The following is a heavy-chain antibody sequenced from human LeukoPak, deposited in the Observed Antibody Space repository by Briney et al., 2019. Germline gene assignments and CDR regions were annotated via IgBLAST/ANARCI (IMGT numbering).Heavy chain of an antibody. CDR3: ARLVYDSRGYYFDY. CDR1: GASITSYY. CDR2: IRYSGSA. J-gene: IGHJ4*02. Sequence: SETLSLTCTVSGASITSYYWSWIRQPPGKGLEWIGYIRYSGSANYNPSLRSRVTTSIDTSKNQFFLKLSSVTAADTAVYHCARLVYDSRGYYFDYWGQGTLVIVSS. V-gene: IGHV4-59*08. D-gene: IGHD3-22*01.